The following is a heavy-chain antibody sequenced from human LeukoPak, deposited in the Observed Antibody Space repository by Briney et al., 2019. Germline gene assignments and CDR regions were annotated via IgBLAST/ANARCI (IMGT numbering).Heavy chain of an antibody. V-gene: IGHV3-30*02. J-gene: IGHJ6*02. D-gene: IGHD3-9*01. CDR1: GFTFSSYG. CDR2: IRYDGSNK. Sequence: GGSLRLSCAASGFTFSSYGMHWVRQAPGKGLEWVAFIRYDGSNKYYADSVKCRFTISRDNSKNTLYLQMNSLRAEDTAVYYCARDQVGSRYSGPGNGMDVWAKGPRSPSP. CDR3: ARDQVGSRYSGPGNGMDV.